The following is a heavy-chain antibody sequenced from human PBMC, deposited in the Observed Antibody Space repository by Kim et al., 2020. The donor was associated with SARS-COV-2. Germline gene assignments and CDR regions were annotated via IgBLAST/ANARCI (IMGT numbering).Heavy chain of an antibody. CDR2: VSGSGGTT. J-gene: IGHJ4*02. CDR3: AKDIAAAGMFDY. V-gene: IGHV3-23*01. CDR1: GFTFITYG. D-gene: IGHD6-13*01. Sequence: GGSLRLSCVASGFTFITYGMCWVRQAPGKGLEWVSTVSGSGGTTYYADSVKGRFTMSRDNSKNTVYLQMNSLRAEDSAVYYCAKDIAAAGMFDYWGQGTLVTVSS.